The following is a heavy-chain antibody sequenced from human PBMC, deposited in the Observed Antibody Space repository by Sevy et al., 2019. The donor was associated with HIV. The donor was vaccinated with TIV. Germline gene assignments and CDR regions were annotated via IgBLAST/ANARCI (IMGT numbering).Heavy chain of an antibody. CDR1: GFTFSSHA. CDR2: ISDSGTTT. CDR3: ARAFIGGYQQPFDY. Sequence: GGSLRLSCAASGFTFSSHAMSWVRQAPGKGLEWVSAISDSGTTTYYEDSVKGRFTISRDNSKNTLYLQMDGLRAEDTAIYYCARAFIGGYQQPFDYWGQGTLVTVSS. D-gene: IGHD1-26*01. V-gene: IGHV3-23*01. J-gene: IGHJ4*02.